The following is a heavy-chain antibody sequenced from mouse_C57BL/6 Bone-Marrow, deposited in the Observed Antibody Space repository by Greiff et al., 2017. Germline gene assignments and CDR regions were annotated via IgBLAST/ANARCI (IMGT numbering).Heavy chain of an antibody. CDR1: GYTFTDYN. D-gene: IGHD1-1*01. CDR2: INPNNGGT. CDR3: ARWRVKLYGSSYWYFDV. Sequence: EVQLQQSGPELVKPGASVKIPCKASGYTFTDYNMDWVKQSHGKSLEWIGDINPNNGGTIYNQKFKGKATLTVDKSSSTAYMELRSLTSEDTAVYYCARWRVKLYGSSYWYFDVWGTGTTVTVSS. V-gene: IGHV1-18*01. J-gene: IGHJ1*03.